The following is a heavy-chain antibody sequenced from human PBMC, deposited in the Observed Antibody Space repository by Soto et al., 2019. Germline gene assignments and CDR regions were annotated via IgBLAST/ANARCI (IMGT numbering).Heavy chain of an antibody. D-gene: IGHD3-22*01. V-gene: IGHV4-38-2*01. CDR2: IYHSGST. J-gene: IGHJ6*02. CDR1: GYSISSGYY. CDR3: ARVVAPVYYYGMDV. Sequence: SETLSLTCAVSGYSISSGYYWGWIRQPPGKGLEWIGSIYHSGSTYYNPSLKSRVTISVDTSKNQFSLKLSSVTAADTAVYYCARVVAPVYYYGMDVWGQGTTVTVSS.